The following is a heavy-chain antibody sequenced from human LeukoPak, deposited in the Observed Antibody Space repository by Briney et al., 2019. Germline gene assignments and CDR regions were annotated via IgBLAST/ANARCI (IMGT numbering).Heavy chain of an antibody. V-gene: IGHV3-30*02. CDR2: IAHHGSNK. CDR1: GFTFSSYA. CDR3: ARVCVSGWTECMDY. J-gene: IGHJ4*02. D-gene: IGHD6-19*01. Sequence: PGGSLRLSCAASGFTFSSYAMHWVRQGPGKGLEWVAYIAHHGSNKYYADSVKGRFTISRDNSKRTLYLQMNSLRAEDTAVYYCARVCVSGWTECMDYWGQGTLVTVSS.